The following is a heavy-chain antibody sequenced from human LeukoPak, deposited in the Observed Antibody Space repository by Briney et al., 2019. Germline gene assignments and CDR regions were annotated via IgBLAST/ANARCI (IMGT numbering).Heavy chain of an antibody. Sequence: ASVKVSCKASGYTFTGYYMHWVRQAPGQGLEWMGWINPNSGGTNYAQKFQGRVTMTRGTSISTAYMELSSLRSEDTAVYYCARVNSSSSTDSYYYYYYYMDVWGKGTTVTVSS. CDR1: GYTFTGYY. J-gene: IGHJ6*03. CDR3: ARVNSSSSTDSYYYYYYYMDV. D-gene: IGHD6-6*01. CDR2: INPNSGGT. V-gene: IGHV1-2*02.